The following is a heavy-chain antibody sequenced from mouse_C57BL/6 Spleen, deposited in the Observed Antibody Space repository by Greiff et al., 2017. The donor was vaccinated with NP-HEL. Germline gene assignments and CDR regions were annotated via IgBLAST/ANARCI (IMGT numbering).Heavy chain of an antibody. CDR1: GFTFSSYA. V-gene: IGHV5-4*01. CDR2: ISDGGSYT. Sequence: EVHLVESGGGLVKPGGSLKLSCAASGFTFSSYAMSWVRQTPEKRLEWVATISDGGSYTYYPDNVKGRFTISRDNAKNNLYLQMSHLKSEDTAMYYCASDGGLRGYWGQGTTLTVSS. D-gene: IGHD3-1*01. CDR3: ASDGGLRGY. J-gene: IGHJ2*01.